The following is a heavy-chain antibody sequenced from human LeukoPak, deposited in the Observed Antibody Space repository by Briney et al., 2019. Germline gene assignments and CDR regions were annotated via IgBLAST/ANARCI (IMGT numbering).Heavy chain of an antibody. Sequence: PSETLSLTCTVSGESISGFYWTWIRQPPGKGLEWIGYIYYSGSTNYNPSLKSRVTISVDTSKNQFSLKLSSVTAADTAVYYCARGVVIAPQTFDYWGQGTLVTVSS. D-gene: IGHD2-21*01. CDR2: IYYSGST. CDR3: ARGVVIAPQTFDY. CDR1: GESISGFY. V-gene: IGHV4-59*01. J-gene: IGHJ4*02.